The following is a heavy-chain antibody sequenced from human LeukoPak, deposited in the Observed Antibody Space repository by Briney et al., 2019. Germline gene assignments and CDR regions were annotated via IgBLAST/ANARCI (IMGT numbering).Heavy chain of an antibody. V-gene: IGHV4-4*07. D-gene: IGHD3-16*01. J-gene: IGHJ4*02. CDR2: IYSGGST. CDR3: ARGGVIQLWPFDY. CDR1: GGSISSYY. Sequence: PSETLSLTCTVSGGSISSYYWSWIRQPAGKGLEWIGRIYSGGSTGYNPSLKSRVSMSVDTSKNQFSLRLSSVTAADTAVYYCARGGVIQLWPFDYWGQGILVTVSS.